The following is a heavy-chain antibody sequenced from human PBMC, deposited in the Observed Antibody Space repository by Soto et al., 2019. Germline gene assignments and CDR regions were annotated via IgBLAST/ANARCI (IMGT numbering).Heavy chain of an antibody. J-gene: IGHJ3*02. D-gene: IGHD3-22*01. Sequence: ASVKVSCKASGGTFSSYAISWVRQAPGQGLEWMGGIIPNSGGTNSAQKFQGWVTMTRDTSISTAYMELSRLRSDDTAVYYCARGDYYDSSGYSPYDAFDIWGQGTMVTVSS. CDR1: GGTFSSYA. V-gene: IGHV1-2*04. CDR2: IIPNSGGT. CDR3: ARGDYYDSSGYSPYDAFDI.